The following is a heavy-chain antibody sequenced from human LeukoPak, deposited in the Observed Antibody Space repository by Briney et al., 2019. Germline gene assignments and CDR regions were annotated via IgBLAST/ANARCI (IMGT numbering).Heavy chain of an antibody. CDR3: AKVLIVLSFGVVSKH. CDR1: GFTFSAYG. Sequence: GTSLRLSCAASGFTFSAYGMHWVRQAPGKGLEWVALMSHDGNYKHYADSVKGRFTISRDNSKNTLYLQMISLRVEDTAVYYCAKVLIVLSFGVVSKHWGQGTLVTVS. V-gene: IGHV3-30*18. CDR2: MSHDGNYK. D-gene: IGHD3-10*01. J-gene: IGHJ1*01.